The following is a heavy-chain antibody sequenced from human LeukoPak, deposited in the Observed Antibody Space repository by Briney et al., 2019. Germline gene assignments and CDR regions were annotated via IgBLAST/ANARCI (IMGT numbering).Heavy chain of an antibody. Sequence: SVKVSCKASGGTFSSYSITWVRQAPGQGLEWMGGIMPLFNTANYAQQFQGRVTITTDESTSTAYMELSSLRFEDTAMYYCSRVDRYHYYLDVWGKGTTVTVSS. J-gene: IGHJ6*03. V-gene: IGHV1-69*05. CDR3: SRVDRYHYYLDV. CDR1: GGTFSSYS. CDR2: IMPLFNTA.